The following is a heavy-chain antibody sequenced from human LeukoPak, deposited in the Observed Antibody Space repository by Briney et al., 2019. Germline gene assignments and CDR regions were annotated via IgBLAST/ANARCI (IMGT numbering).Heavy chain of an antibody. CDR1: GFTFSGHC. V-gene: IGHV3-74*01. Sequence: GGSLRLSCAASGFTFSGHCMYWLRQAPGKGLAWVSRINGDGSATNYAGSMKGRFTISRDNAKNILYLQMNSLREDDTAVYYCARDINWGQVDYWGQGTLVTVSS. J-gene: IGHJ4*02. CDR2: INGDGSAT. CDR3: ARDINWGQVDY. D-gene: IGHD7-27*01.